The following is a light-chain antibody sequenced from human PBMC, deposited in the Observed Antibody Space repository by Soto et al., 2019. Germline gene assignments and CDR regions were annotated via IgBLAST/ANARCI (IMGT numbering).Light chain of an antibody. J-gene: IGLJ1*01. CDR1: SSDFGAYDY. CDR3: GSYSTPTSREV. V-gene: IGLV2-14*01. CDR2: EVS. Sequence: QSVLQHPSSRSVAAGQSITLSCPGTSSDFGAYDYVSWYQLRPGTPPKLIIYEVSHRPSGVSHRFSGSKSANTASLTISGLQAEDEADYFCGSYSTPTSREVFGTGTKVTV.